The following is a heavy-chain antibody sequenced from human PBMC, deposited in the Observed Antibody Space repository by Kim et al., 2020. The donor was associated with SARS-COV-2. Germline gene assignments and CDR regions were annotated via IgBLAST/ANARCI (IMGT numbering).Heavy chain of an antibody. CDR2: IYYSGST. J-gene: IGHJ3*02. V-gene: IGHV4-31*03. Sequence: SETLSLTCTVSGGSISSGGYYWSWIRQHPGKGLEWIGYIYYSGSTYYNPSLKSRVTISVDTSKNQFSLKLSSVTAADTAVYYCARARRGIVVDAFDIWGQGTRVPVSS. CDR3: ARARRGIVVDAFDI. CDR1: GGSISSGGYY. D-gene: IGHD6-19*01.